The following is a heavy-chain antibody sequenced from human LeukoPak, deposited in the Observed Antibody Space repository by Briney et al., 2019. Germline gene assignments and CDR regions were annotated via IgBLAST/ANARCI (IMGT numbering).Heavy chain of an antibody. J-gene: IGHJ4*02. CDR3: AITAMDPYVDY. V-gene: IGHV4-31*03. CDR1: GGSISSGGYY. Sequence: TLSLTCTVSGGSISSGGYYWSWIRQHPGKGLEWIGYIYYSGSTYYNPSLKSRVTISVDTSKNQFSLKLSSVTAADTAVYYCAITAMDPYVDYWGQGTLVTVSS. CDR2: IYYSGST. D-gene: IGHD5-18*01.